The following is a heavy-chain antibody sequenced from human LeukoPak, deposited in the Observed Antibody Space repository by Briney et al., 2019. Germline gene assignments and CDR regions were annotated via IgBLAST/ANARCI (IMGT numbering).Heavy chain of an antibody. CDR3: AKDRSIGTYYTFDS. J-gene: IGHJ4*02. V-gene: IGHV3-23*01. D-gene: IGHD1-26*01. Sequence: GGSLRLSCAASGLTFSSYGMSWVRQAPGKGLEWVSAVSGSGAIAYYTDSVKGRFTISRDNSKNTLYLQMSSLTAKDTAVYYCAKDRSIGTYYTFDSWGQGTLVTVSS. CDR1: GLTFSSYG. CDR2: VSGSGAIA.